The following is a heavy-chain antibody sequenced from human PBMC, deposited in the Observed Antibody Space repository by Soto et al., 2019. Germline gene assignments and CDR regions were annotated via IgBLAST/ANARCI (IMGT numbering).Heavy chain of an antibody. CDR1: GGSFSGYY. CDR3: ARVTTVTSSPFDY. V-gene: IGHV4-34*01. CDR2: INHSGST. D-gene: IGHD4-17*01. J-gene: IGHJ4*02. Sequence: KTSETLSLTCAVYGGSFSGYYWSWIRQPPGKGLEWIGEINHSGSTNYNPSLKSRVTISVDTSKNQFSLKLSSVTAADTAVYYCARVTTVTSSPFDYWGQGTLVTVSS.